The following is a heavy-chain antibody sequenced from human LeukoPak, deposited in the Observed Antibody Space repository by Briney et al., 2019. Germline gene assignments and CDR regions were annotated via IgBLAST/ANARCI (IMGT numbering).Heavy chain of an antibody. CDR3: ARDPSYSSGWGNYYFDY. D-gene: IGHD6-19*01. CDR1: GGTFISYA. V-gene: IGHV1-69*04. J-gene: IGHJ4*02. Sequence: SVKVSCKASGGTFISYAISWVRQAPGQGPEWMGRIIPILGIANYAQKFQGRVTITADKSTSTAYMELSSLRSEDTAVYYCARDPSYSSGWGNYYFDYWGQGTLVTVSS. CDR2: IIPILGIA.